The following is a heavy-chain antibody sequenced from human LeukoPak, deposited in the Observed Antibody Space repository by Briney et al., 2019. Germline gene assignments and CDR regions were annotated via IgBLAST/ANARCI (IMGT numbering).Heavy chain of an antibody. D-gene: IGHD6-13*01. CDR2: ISSNFSYI. J-gene: IGHJ4*02. CDR1: GFTFSTYS. CDR3: ARRNPGYSSSWYFNDY. Sequence: PGGSLRLSCAASGFTFSTYSMNWVRQAPGKGLEWVSSISSNFSYIHYADSVKRRFTISRDNAKNSLYLQMSSLRAEDTAVYYCARRNPGYSSSWYFNDYWGQGTLVTVSS. V-gene: IGHV3-21*01.